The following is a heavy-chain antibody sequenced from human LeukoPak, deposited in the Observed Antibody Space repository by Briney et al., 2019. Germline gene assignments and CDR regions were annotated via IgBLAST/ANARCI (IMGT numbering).Heavy chain of an antibody. V-gene: IGHV3-74*01. CDR1: GFIFRNYW. CDR3: ARDGSNYDFVDYFDD. D-gene: IGHD4-11*01. CDR2: INSDGSST. Sequence: PGGSLRLSCAASGFIFRNYWMHWVRQAPGRGLVWLSRINSDGSSTSYADSVKGRFTISRDNAKNTLYLQMNSLRADDTAVYYCARDGSNYDFVDYFDDWGQGTLVTVSS. J-gene: IGHJ4*02.